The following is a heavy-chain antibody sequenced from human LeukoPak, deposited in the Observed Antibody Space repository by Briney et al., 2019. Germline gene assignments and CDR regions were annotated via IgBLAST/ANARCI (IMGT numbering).Heavy chain of an antibody. V-gene: IGHV3-23*01. D-gene: IGHD6-19*01. CDR3: AKGEAAVAYRIKFDY. J-gene: IGHJ4*02. Sequence: LPGGSLRLSCAASGFTFSSYAMSWVRQAPGKGLEWVSAISGSGGSTCYADSVKGRFTISRDNSKNTLYLQMNSLRAEDTAVYYCAKGEAAVAYRIKFDYWGQGTLVTVSS. CDR1: GFTFSSYA. CDR2: ISGSGGST.